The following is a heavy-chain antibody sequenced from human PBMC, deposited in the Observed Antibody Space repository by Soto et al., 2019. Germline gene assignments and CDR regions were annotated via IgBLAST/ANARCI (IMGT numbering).Heavy chain of an antibody. J-gene: IGHJ5*02. D-gene: IGHD6-19*01. CDR1: GDSYSISTYS. CDR2: IYQSGVT. Sequence: SETLSLTCNMSGDSYSISTYSWSWIRQPPGKALQWIGFIYQSGVTSYNPSLASRVSISLDRSSNQCSLKLKSVTAADTAVYFCAGMPYTSGLRFDPWGPGTLVTVSS. V-gene: IGHV4-30-2*01. CDR3: AGMPYTSGLRFDP.